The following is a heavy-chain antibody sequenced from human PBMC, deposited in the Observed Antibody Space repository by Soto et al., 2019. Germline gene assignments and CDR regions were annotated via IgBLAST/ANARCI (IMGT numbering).Heavy chain of an antibody. J-gene: IGHJ6*02. Sequence: GGALILSSAGSRFTFITFGMRWVPQSPGKGLECVAVTSDDLINNYYADSANGLFTISIDNSKSTLYLQMNSLRAEDTAVYYCAKDSISHYDFWSGYESYGMDVWGQGTTVTVSS. CDR1: RFTFITFG. CDR2: TSDDLINN. V-gene: IGHV3-30*18. CDR3: AKDSISHYDFWSGYESYGMDV. D-gene: IGHD3-3*01.